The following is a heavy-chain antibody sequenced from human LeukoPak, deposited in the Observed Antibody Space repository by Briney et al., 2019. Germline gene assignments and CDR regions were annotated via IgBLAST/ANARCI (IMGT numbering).Heavy chain of an antibody. CDR2: IWYDGSNK. V-gene: IGHV3-33*01. D-gene: IGHD2-2*01. Sequence: PGRSLRLSCAASGFTFSSYGMHWVRQAPGKGLEWVAVIWYDGSNKYYADSVKGRFTISRDNSKNTLYLQMNSLRAEDTAVYYCHLPTADEAYYFDYWGQGTLVTVSS. CDR1: GFTFSSYG. CDR3: HLPTADEAYYFDY. J-gene: IGHJ4*02.